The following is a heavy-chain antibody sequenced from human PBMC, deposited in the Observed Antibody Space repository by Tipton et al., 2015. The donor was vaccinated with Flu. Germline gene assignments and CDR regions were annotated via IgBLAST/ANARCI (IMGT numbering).Heavy chain of an antibody. CDR1: GFTFSSYE. CDR3: ARVVAVTGLYYYYGMDV. J-gene: IGHJ6*02. Sequence: GSLRLSCAASGFTFSSYEMNWVRQAPGKGLEWVSYISSSGSTIYYADSVKGRFTISRDNAKNSLYLQMNSLRAEDTAVYYCARVVAVTGLYYYYGMDVWGQGTTVTVSS. D-gene: IGHD2-15*01. V-gene: IGHV3-48*03. CDR2: ISSSGSTI.